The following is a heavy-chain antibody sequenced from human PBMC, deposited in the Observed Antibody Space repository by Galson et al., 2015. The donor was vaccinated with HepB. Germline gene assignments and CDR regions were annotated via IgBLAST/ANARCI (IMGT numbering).Heavy chain of an antibody. CDR2: IWYDGSNK. J-gene: IGHJ6*03. V-gene: IGHV3-33*01. CDR3: ARDPGFPRYYYYYMDV. CDR1: GFTLSSYG. Sequence: SLRLSCAASGFTLSSYGMHWVRQAPGKGLEWVAVIWYDGSNKNYADSVKGRFTISRDNSKNTLYLQMNSLRDEDTAVYYCARDPGFPRYYYYYMDVWGKGTTVTVSS. D-gene: IGHD3-10*01.